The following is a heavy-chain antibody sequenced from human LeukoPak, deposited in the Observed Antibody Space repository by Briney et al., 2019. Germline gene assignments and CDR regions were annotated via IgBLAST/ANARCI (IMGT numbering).Heavy chain of an antibody. CDR1: GFTFSSYS. V-gene: IGHV3-21*01. J-gene: IGHJ6*02. D-gene: IGHD3-9*01. CDR3: ARDRYDILTVDGMDV. CDR2: ISSSSSYI. Sequence: GGSPRLSCAASGFTFSSYSMNWVRQAPGKGLEWVSSISSSSSYIYYADSVKGRFTISRDNAKNSLYLQMNSLRAEDTAVYYCARDRYDILTVDGMDVWGQGTTVTVSS.